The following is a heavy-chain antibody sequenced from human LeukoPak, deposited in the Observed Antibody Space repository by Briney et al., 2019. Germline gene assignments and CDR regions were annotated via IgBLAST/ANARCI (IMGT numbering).Heavy chain of an antibody. CDR2: IYSSGST. D-gene: IGHD3-16*01. Sequence: SETLSLTCTVSGGSINNYYWSWIRQPAGKGLEWIGRIYSSGSTNYNPSLKSRVTMSVDTSKNQVSLELSSVTAADTAVYYCARSGGSRSYTAFDYWGQGTLVTVSS. CDR3: ARSGGSRSYTAFDY. CDR1: GGSINNYY. V-gene: IGHV4-4*07. J-gene: IGHJ4*02.